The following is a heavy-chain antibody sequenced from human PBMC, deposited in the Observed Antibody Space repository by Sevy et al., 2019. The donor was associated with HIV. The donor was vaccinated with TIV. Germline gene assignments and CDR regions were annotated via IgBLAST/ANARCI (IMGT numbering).Heavy chain of an antibody. D-gene: IGHD3-22*01. V-gene: IGHV5-51*01. CDR2: IYPGDSDI. CDR3: ARRGFDSSGYPQYYFDY. Sequence: GESLKISCKGSGYRFISYWIGWVRQMPGKGLEWMGIIYPGDSDIRYSPSFQGQVTISADKSISTPYLQWGSLQASDTAMYFCARRGFDSSGYPQYYFDYWGQGTLVTVSS. CDR1: GYRFISYW. J-gene: IGHJ4*02.